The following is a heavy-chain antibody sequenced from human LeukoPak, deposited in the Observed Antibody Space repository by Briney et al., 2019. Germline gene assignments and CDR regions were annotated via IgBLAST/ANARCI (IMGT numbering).Heavy chain of an antibody. Sequence: ASVKVSCKASGYTFTGYYMHWVRQAPGQGLEWMGWINPNSGGTNYAQKFQGRVTMTRDTSISTAYMELSRLRSDDTAVYYCARVPNYYDSSGYYVEDYWGQGTLVTVSS. V-gene: IGHV1-2*02. CDR1: GYTFTGYY. D-gene: IGHD3-22*01. CDR3: ARVPNYYDSSGYYVEDY. CDR2: INPNSGGT. J-gene: IGHJ4*02.